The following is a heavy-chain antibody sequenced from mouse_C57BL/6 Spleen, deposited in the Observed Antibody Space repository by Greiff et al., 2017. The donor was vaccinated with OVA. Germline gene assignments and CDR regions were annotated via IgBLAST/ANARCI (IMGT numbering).Heavy chain of an antibody. CDR3: ARQNYGSLHYAMDY. J-gene: IGHJ4*01. D-gene: IGHD1-1*01. Sequence: QVQLQQSGAELVKPGASVKISCKASGYAFSSYWMNWVKQRPGKGLEWIGQIYPGDGDTNYNGKFKGKATLTADKSSSTAYMQLSSLTSEDSAVYFCARQNYGSLHYAMDYWGQGTSVTVSS. V-gene: IGHV1-80*01. CDR1: GYAFSSYW. CDR2: IYPGDGDT.